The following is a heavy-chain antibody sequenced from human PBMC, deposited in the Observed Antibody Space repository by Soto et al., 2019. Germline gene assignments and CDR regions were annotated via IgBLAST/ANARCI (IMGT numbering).Heavy chain of an antibody. Sequence: SETLSLTCAVSGGSISSGGYSWSWIRQPPGKGLEWIGYIYHSGSTYYNPSLKSRVTISVDRSKNQFSLKLSSVTAADTAVYYCARSPMVRDYYYYYGMDVWGQGTTVTVSS. V-gene: IGHV4-30-2*01. D-gene: IGHD3-10*01. CDR3: ARSPMVRDYYYYYGMDV. J-gene: IGHJ6*02. CDR1: GGSISSGGYS. CDR2: IYHSGST.